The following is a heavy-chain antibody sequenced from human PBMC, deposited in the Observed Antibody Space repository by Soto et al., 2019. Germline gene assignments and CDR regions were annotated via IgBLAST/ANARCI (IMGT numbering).Heavy chain of an antibody. CDR2: IYYSGST. V-gene: IGHV4-61*01. Sequence: SETLSLTCTVSGGSVSSGSYYWSWIRQPPGKGLEWIGYIYYSGSTNYNPSLKSRVTISVDTSKNQCSLKLSSVTAAATAVYYGARVGDRSGLSSDYWGQGTLVTVSS. J-gene: IGHJ4*02. D-gene: IGHD3-22*01. CDR1: GGSVSSGSYY. CDR3: ARVGDRSGLSSDY.